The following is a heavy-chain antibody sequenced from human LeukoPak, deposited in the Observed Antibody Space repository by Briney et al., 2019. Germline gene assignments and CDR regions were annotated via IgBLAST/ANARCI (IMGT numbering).Heavy chain of an antibody. J-gene: IGHJ5*02. CDR2: IFYSGST. V-gene: IGHV4-39*07. CDR3: ARVGLTWFAP. D-gene: IGHD3-16*01. Sequence: SETLSLTCTVSGGSISTSNYYWGWIRQPPGKGLEWIGNIFYSGSTYYSPSLKSRVTISLDTSRNQFSLKLNSVTAADTAVYYCARVGLTWFAPWGQGSLVTVSS. CDR1: GGSISTSNYY.